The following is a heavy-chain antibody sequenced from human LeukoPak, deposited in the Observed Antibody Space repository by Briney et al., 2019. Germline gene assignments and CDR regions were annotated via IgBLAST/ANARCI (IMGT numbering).Heavy chain of an antibody. V-gene: IGHV3-23*01. CDR2: ISGSGDST. D-gene: IGHD6-6*01. CDR1: GFTFSTYA. Sequence: PGGSLRLSCAASGFTFSTYAVNWVRQAPGEGLEWVSTISGSGDSTYYADSVKGRFTISRDNSKDTLYLQMNSLRAEDTALYFCAKDSSSSNYYYGLDVWGQGTTVTVSS. J-gene: IGHJ6*02. CDR3: AKDSSSSNYYYGLDV.